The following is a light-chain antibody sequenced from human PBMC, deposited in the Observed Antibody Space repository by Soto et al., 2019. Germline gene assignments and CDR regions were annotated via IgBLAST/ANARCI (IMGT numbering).Light chain of an antibody. V-gene: IGKV1-27*01. CDR2: TAS. CDR3: QKHDSAPWT. J-gene: IGKJ1*01. CDR1: EGIENS. Sequence: DIQMTQSPSSLSASVGDRVTITCRASEGIENSLAWYQQKPGKVPKLLIYTASTLQSGVPSRFSGTGSGTDFTLTISSLQPEDVATYYCQKHDSAPWTFGQGTKVDIK.